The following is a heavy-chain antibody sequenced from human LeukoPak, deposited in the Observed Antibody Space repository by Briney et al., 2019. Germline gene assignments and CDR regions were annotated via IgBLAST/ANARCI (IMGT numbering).Heavy chain of an antibody. D-gene: IGHD1-26*01. J-gene: IGHJ4*02. CDR2: VYYSGST. CDR3: ARRMFSGNYHPFGY. Sequence: SETLSLTCTVSGGSITSSNYFWGWIRQPPGKGLEWIGSVYYSGSTFYNPSLKSRVSISVDTSKNQFSLKLSSVTAADTAVYYCARRMFSGNYHPFGYWGQGTLVTVSS. V-gene: IGHV4-39*01. CDR1: GGSITSSNYF.